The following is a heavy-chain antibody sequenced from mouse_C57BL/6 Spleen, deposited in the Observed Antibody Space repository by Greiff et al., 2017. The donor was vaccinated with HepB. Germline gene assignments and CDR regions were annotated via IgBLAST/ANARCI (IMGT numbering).Heavy chain of an antibody. Sequence: VQVVESGPGLVQPSQSLSITCTVSGFSLTSYGVHWVRQSPGKGLEWLGVIWSGGSTDYNAAFISRLSISKDNSKSQVFFKMNSLQADDTAIYYCARNGIYDGYSWFAYWGQGTLVTVSA. D-gene: IGHD2-3*01. J-gene: IGHJ3*01. CDR1: GFSLTSYG. CDR2: IWSGGST. V-gene: IGHV2-2*01. CDR3: ARNGIYDGYSWFAY.